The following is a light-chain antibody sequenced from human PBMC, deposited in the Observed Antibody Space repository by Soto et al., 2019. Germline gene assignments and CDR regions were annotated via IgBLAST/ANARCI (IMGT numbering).Light chain of an antibody. CDR1: SGHSSSA. CDR2: LNGDGSH. Sequence: QLVLTQSPSASASLGDSVKLTCTLSSGHSSSAIAWHQQQPEKGPRYLMKLNGDGSHSKGDGIPGRFSGASSGAERYLTISSLQFEDEADYFCQTWGTGIVVFGGGTKLTVL. J-gene: IGLJ2*01. V-gene: IGLV4-69*01. CDR3: QTWGTGIVV.